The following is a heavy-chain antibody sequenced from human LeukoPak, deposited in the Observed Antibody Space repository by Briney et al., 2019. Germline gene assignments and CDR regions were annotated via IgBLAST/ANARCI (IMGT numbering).Heavy chain of an antibody. V-gene: IGHV1-18*01. CDR2: ISAYNGNT. CDR3: ARNIGYDSSGYYNP. Sequence: APVKVSCKASGYTFTSYGISWVRQAPGQGLEWMGWISAYNGNTNYAQKLQGRVTMTTDTSTSTAYMELRSLRSDDTAVYYCARNIGYDSSGYYNPWGQGTLVTVSS. J-gene: IGHJ5*02. D-gene: IGHD3-22*01. CDR1: GYTFTSYG.